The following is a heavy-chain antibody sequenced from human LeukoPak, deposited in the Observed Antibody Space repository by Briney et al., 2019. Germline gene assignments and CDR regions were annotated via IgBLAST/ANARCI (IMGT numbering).Heavy chain of an antibody. Sequence: SETLSLTCAVYGGSFSGYYWSWIRQPPGKGLEWIGEINHSGSTNYNPSLKSRVTISVDTSKNQFSLKLSSVTAEDTAVYYCARVGRITMVRGVNYFDYWGQGTLVTVSS. CDR1: GGSFSGYY. CDR2: INHSGST. CDR3: ARVGRITMVRGVNYFDY. V-gene: IGHV4-34*01. J-gene: IGHJ4*02. D-gene: IGHD3-10*01.